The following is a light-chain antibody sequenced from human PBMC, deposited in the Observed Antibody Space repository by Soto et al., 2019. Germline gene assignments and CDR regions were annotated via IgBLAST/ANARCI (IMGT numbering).Light chain of an antibody. CDR3: QQTYNLPRT. CDR2: GAS. V-gene: IGKV1-39*01. CDR1: LTIGDS. Sequence: DIRMTQCPSSLSASVGDRVTVTCRASLTIGDSLSWFQQKVGKPPTLLIYGASALQSGVPARFSGSGSGTDFTLTINNMQREDFATYYCQQTYNLPRTFGQGTKVDIK. J-gene: IGKJ1*01.